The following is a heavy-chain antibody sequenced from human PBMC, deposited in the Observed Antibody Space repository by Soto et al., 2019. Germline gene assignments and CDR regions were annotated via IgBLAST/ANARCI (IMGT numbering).Heavy chain of an antibody. CDR3: ARERAYGMDV. J-gene: IGHJ6*02. V-gene: IGHV1-8*01. Sequence: KFQGRVTMTRNTSISTAYMELSSLRSEDTVVYYCARERAYGMDVWGQGTTVTVSS.